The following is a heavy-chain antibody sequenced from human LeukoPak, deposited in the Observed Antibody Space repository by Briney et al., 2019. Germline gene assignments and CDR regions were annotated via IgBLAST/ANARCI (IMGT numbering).Heavy chain of an antibody. CDR2: ISYDATEK. Sequence: GGSLRLSCAASGFTFRSYGMHWVRQAPGKGLEWVATISYDATEKYYADSAKGRFTISRDNSKNTAYLQMNSLRPEDTAVYYCAKHGSSWYLDAPDIWGQGTKVAVSS. D-gene: IGHD6-13*01. J-gene: IGHJ3*02. CDR3: AKHGSSWYLDAPDI. CDR1: GFTFRSYG. V-gene: IGHV3-30*18.